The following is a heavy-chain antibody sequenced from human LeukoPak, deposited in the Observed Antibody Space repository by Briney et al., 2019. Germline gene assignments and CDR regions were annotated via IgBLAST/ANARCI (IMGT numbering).Heavy chain of an antibody. Sequence: GGSLRLSCAGSGFNFIDNSMHWVRQAPGKGLEWVSSISSSNTYIYYRDSVKGRFTISRDNAKNSLFVQMSSLRDEDTAVYYCARGYCSGTSCYMFASWGQGTRVTVSS. CDR1: GFNFIDNS. J-gene: IGHJ4*02. V-gene: IGHV3-21*01. CDR2: ISSSNTYI. D-gene: IGHD2-2*02. CDR3: ARGYCSGTSCYMFAS.